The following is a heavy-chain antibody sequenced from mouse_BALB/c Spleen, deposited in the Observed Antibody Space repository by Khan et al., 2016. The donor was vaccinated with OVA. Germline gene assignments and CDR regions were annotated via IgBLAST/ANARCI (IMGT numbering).Heavy chain of an antibody. CDR2: MIYTGYT. J-gene: IGHJ3*01. V-gene: IGHV3-8*02. CDR3: ASSPSRYAFVY. D-gene: IGHD2-14*01. CDR1: GDSITSGY. Sequence: EVQLQESGPSLVKPSQTRSLTCSATGDSITSGYWSWVRKFPGNKLEYMGYMIYTGYTYYNPSLNSRIAIPRHQSNNQYCLRFNSVTPAETATSDCASSPSRYAFVYWGQGTLVTVSA.